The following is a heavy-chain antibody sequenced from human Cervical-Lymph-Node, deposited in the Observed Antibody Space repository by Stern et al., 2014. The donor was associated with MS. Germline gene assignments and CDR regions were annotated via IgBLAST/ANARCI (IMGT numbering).Heavy chain of an antibody. J-gene: IGHJ6*02. Sequence: EVQLVESGGGLVQPGRSLRLSCAASGFTFDAYAMHWVRQAPGKGLEGVSGISWNSGSIGYADSVKGRFTISRDNAKNSLYLQMNSLRAEDTALYYCAKDMATSYYYYGMDVWGQGTTVTVSS. CDR1: GFTFDAYA. CDR2: ISWNSGSI. V-gene: IGHV3-9*01. CDR3: AKDMATSYYYYGMDV.